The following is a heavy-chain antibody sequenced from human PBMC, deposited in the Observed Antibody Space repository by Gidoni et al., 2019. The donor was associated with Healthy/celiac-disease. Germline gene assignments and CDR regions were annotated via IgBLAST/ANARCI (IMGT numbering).Heavy chain of an antibody. D-gene: IGHD3-3*01. CDR3: ARDQAPDDFWSGYSPHYYYYYGMDV. CDR1: GYTFTSYG. Sequence: GASVKVSCKASGYTFTSYGISWVRQAPGQGLEWMGWISAYNGNTNYAQKLQGRVTMTTDTSTSTAYMELRSLRSDDTAVYYCARDQAPDDFWSGYSPHYYYYYGMDVWGQGTTVTVSS. CDR2: ISAYNGNT. V-gene: IGHV1-18*01. J-gene: IGHJ6*02.